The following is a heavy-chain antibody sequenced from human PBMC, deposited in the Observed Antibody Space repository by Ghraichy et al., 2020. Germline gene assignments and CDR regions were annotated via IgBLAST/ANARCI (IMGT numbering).Heavy chain of an antibody. Sequence: SETLSLTCAVYGGSFSGYYWSWIRQPPGKGLEWIGEINHSGSTNYNPSLKSRVTISVDTSKNQFSLKLSSVTAADTAVYYCARGRAAAGKYYFDYWGQGTLVTVSS. D-gene: IGHD6-13*01. J-gene: IGHJ4*02. CDR2: INHSGST. CDR1: GGSFSGYY. V-gene: IGHV4-34*01. CDR3: ARGRAAAGKYYFDY.